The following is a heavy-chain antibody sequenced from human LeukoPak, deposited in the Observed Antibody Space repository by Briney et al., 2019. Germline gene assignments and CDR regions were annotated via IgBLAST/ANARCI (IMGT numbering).Heavy chain of an antibody. CDR1: GRTFSSYA. J-gene: IGHJ4*02. Sequence: ASVTVSCKDSGRTFSSYAISWVRQAPGQGLEWMGRIIPIFGIANYAQKFQGRVTITADKSTSTAYMELSSLRSEDTAVYYCATGSDNYYDSSGYYPRVDYWGQGTLVTVSS. CDR3: ATGSDNYYDSSGYYPRVDY. V-gene: IGHV1-69*04. D-gene: IGHD3-22*01. CDR2: IIPIFGIA.